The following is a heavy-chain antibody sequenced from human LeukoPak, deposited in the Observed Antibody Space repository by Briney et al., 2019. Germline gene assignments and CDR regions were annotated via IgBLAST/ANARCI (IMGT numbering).Heavy chain of an antibody. V-gene: IGHV4-39*07. CDR2: IYYSGST. CDR1: GGSISSSSYY. Sequence: SETLSLTCTVSGGSISSSSYYWGWIRQPPGRGLEWIGSIYYSGSTYYNPSLKSRVTISVDTSKNQFSLKLSSVTAADTAVYYCARGLRGEGGYYDYWGQGTLVTVSS. CDR3: ARGLRGEGGYYDY. J-gene: IGHJ4*02. D-gene: IGHD3-22*01.